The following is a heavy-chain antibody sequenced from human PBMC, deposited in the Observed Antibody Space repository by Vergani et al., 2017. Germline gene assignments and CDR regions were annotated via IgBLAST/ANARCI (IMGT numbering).Heavy chain of an antibody. D-gene: IGHD2/OR15-2a*01. Sequence: QLHLQESCPGLVKPSETLSLTCTVSGGSITSSSYYWGWIRPPPGKGLEWIGNNYHSGGAYYNPSLKGRVTISVDTSKNQFSLKLSSVTAADTAVYYCARGRSIHRRNWFDPWGQGTLVTVSS. CDR1: GGSITSSSYY. J-gene: IGHJ5*02. CDR2: NYHSGGA. CDR3: ARGRSIHRRNWFDP. V-gene: IGHV4-39*01.